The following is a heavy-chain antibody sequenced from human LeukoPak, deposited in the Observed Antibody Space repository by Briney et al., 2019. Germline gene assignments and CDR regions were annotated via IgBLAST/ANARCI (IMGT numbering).Heavy chain of an antibody. V-gene: IGHV6-1*01. Sequence: SQTLSLSCAISGDSVSSISVAWNWIRQSPPRGLEWLGRTYYRSKWYYEYAVSVKSRISISPDTFKSQFSLQLTSVTPEDTAVYYCSLARSEYHYGMDVWGQGTTVTVSS. J-gene: IGHJ6*02. CDR2: TYYRSKWYY. CDR3: SLARSEYHYGMDV. CDR1: GDSVSSISVA.